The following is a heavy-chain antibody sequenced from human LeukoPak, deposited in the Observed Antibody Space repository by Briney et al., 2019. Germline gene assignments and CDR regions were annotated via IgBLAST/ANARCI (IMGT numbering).Heavy chain of an antibody. CDR2: VHYRGST. CDR3: ARGLSSGYWYFDL. V-gene: IGHV4-59*01. CDR1: GGSISSYY. J-gene: IGHJ2*01. D-gene: IGHD6-19*01. Sequence: PSETLSLTCTVSGGSISSYYWSWIRQPPGKGLEWIGYVHYRGSTSYNPSLKSRLTMSVDTSKNQFSLKLSSVTAADTAVYYCARGLSSGYWYFDLWGRGTLVTVSS.